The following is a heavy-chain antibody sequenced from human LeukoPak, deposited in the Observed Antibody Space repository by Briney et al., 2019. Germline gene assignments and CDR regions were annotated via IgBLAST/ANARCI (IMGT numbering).Heavy chain of an antibody. D-gene: IGHD3-22*01. V-gene: IGHV1-18*01. CDR3: ARVGGYYYDSSGYYYPPPLIDY. CDR2: ISAYNGNT. CDR1: GYTFTSCG. J-gene: IGHJ4*02. Sequence: ASVKVSCKASGYTFTSCGISWVRQAPGQGLEWMGWISAYNGNTNYAQKLQGRVTMTTDTSTSTAYMELRSLRSDDTAVYYCARVGGYYYDSSGYYYPPPLIDYWGQGTLVTVSS.